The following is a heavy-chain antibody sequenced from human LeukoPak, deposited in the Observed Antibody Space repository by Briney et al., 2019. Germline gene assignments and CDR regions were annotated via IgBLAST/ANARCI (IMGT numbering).Heavy chain of an antibody. D-gene: IGHD1-26*01. Sequence: SETLSLTCSVSGPSISGSGYYWGWICQPPGKGLEWFGSIYSSGSTYYNASLQSRVTISIETSKNQTSLRLNSVTAADTAMYYCAKSGGYGLIDYWGQGTLVTVSS. J-gene: IGHJ4*02. V-gene: IGHV4-39*01. CDR2: IYSSGST. CDR1: GPSISGSGYY. CDR3: AKSGGYGLIDY.